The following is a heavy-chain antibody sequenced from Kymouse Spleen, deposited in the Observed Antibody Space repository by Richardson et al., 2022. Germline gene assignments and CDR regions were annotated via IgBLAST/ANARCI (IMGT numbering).Heavy chain of an antibody. CDR2: MNPNSGNT. CDR1: GYTFTSYD. D-gene: IGHD6-19*01. V-gene: IGHV1-8*01. CDR3: ARSYSSGWSSYYYYYGMDV. Sequence: QVQLVQSGAEVKKPGASVKVSCKASGYTFTSYDINWVRQATGQGLEWMGWMNPNSGNTGYAQKFQGRVTMTRNTSISTAYMELSSLRSEDTAVYYCARSYSSGWSSYYYYYGMDVWGQGTTVTVSS. J-gene: IGHJ6*02.